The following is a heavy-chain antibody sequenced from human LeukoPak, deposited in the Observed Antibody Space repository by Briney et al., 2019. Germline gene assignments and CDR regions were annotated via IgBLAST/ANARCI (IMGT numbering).Heavy chain of an antibody. CDR2: IYYSGGT. J-gene: IGHJ4*02. CDR1: GGSISIYY. CDR3: ASVVVTAIHD. D-gene: IGHD2-21*02. Sequence: SETLSLTCTVSGGSISIYYWSWIRQPPGKGLEWIGYIYYSGGTYYNPSLKSRVTISVDTSKNQFSLKLSSVTVADTAVYYCASVVVTAIHDWGQGTLVTVSS. V-gene: IGHV4-59*12.